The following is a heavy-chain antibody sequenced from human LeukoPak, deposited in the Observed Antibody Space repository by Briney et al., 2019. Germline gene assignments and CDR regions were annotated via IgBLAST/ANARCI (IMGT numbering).Heavy chain of an antibody. CDR1: GFTFSSYA. CDR2: IGPSGRST. D-gene: IGHD3-10*01. V-gene: IGHV3-23*01. Sequence: GGSLRLSCAASGFTFSSYAMNWVRQAPGKGLEWVSAIGPSGRSTYYADSVRGRFTISRDNSKNTLYLQMNSLRAEDTAIYYCAKDPMVRGATYDYWGQGTLVTVSS. CDR3: AKDPMVRGATYDY. J-gene: IGHJ4*02.